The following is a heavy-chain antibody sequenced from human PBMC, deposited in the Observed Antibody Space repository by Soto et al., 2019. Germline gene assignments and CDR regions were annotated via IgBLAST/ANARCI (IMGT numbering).Heavy chain of an antibody. CDR2: IYWNDDN. J-gene: IGHJ4*02. V-gene: IGHV2-5*01. CDR1: GFSLSTTAVG. D-gene: IGHD6-19*01. Sequence: QITLKESGPTLVKPTQTLTLTCTFSGFSLSTTAVGVGWIRQPPGKALEWLALIYWNDDNHYSPSLKNRLTVTRDTSKNQVVLTMTNMDPVDTGTYYCAHGSGGLFAYLGQGTLVTVSS. CDR3: AHGSGGLFAY.